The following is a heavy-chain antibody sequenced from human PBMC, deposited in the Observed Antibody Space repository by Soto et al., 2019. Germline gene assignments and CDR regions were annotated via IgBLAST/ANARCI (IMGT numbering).Heavy chain of an antibody. D-gene: IGHD5-18*01. CDR3: ARASPVVTDV. CDR2: IYYSGNT. J-gene: IGHJ6*02. Sequence: SETLSLTCTVSGDSISSGDYYWSWIRQPPGKGLEWIGCIYYSGNTYYNPSLKRRFSISVDTSKNQFSLQLSSVTVADTAVYYCARASPVVTDVWGQGTTVTVSS. V-gene: IGHV4-30-4*01. CDR1: GDSISSGDYY.